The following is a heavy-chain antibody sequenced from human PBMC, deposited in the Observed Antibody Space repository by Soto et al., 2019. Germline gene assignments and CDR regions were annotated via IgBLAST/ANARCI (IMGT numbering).Heavy chain of an antibody. J-gene: IGHJ3*02. CDR2: MYFNEST. CDR1: GGSVNSAGYS. CDR3: ARDHKEAFDI. Sequence: PSETLCLTCAVSGGSVNSAGYSWSWIRQAPGKGLEWIGYMYFNESTNYNPSLKSRVTISLDTSKSLFSLKLNSVTAADTAMYYCARDHKEAFDIWGQGTLVTVSS. V-gene: IGHV4-61*08.